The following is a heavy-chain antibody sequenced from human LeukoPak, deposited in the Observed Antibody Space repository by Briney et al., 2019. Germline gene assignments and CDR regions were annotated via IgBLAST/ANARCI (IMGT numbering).Heavy chain of an antibody. D-gene: IGHD3-9*01. Sequence: GGSLRLSCVASGFTFSSYAMSWVRQAPGKGLEWVSSISSSSSYIYYADSVKGRFTISRDNAKNSLYLQMNSLRAEDTAVYYCAKENYDILTEGMDVWGEGTTVTVSS. CDR2: ISSSSSYI. J-gene: IGHJ6*04. CDR1: GFTFSSYA. V-gene: IGHV3-21*01. CDR3: AKENYDILTEGMDV.